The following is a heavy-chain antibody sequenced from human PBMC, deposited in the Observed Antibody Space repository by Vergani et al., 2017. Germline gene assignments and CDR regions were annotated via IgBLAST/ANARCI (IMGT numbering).Heavy chain of an antibody. Sequence: QVQLQQWGAGLLKPSETLSLTCTVSGGSISSYYWSWIRQPPGKGLEWIGEINHSGSTNYNPSLKSRVNISVDTSKNQFSLKLSSVTAADTAVYYCARTTLLHFRYCDYGGQGTLVTVSS. CDR3: ARTTLLHFRYCDY. V-gene: IGHV4-34*01. D-gene: IGHD1-14*01. CDR1: GGSISSYY. CDR2: INHSGST. J-gene: IGHJ4*02.